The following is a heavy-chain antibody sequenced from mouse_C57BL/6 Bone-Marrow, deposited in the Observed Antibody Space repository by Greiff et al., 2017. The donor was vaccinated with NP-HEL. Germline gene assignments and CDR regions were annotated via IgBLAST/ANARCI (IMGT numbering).Heavy chain of an antibody. CDR2: LYPGDGAT. D-gene: IGHD2-4*01. CDR1: GYAFSSSW. Sequence: VQGVESGPELVKPGASVKISCKASGYAFSSSWMNWVKQRPGKGLEWIGRLYPGDGATNYTGKFKGKATLTADKSSSTADMQLSSLTSEDSAVYFCAPIYYDYDDWYFDVWGTGTTVTVSS. J-gene: IGHJ1*03. CDR3: APIYYDYDDWYFDV. V-gene: IGHV1-82*01.